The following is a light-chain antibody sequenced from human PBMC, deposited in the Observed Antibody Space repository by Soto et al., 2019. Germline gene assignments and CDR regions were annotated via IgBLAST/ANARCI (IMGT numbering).Light chain of an antibody. CDR2: EVS. CDR3: TSYTSSHVV. Sequence: QSALTQPASVSGSPGQSITFSCTGTSSDVGAYNYVSWYQQHPGKAPKLIIFEVSNRPSGVSNRFSGSKSGNTASLTISGLQAEDEADYYCTSYTSSHVVFGGGTKLTVL. CDR1: SSDVGAYNY. V-gene: IGLV2-14*01. J-gene: IGLJ2*01.